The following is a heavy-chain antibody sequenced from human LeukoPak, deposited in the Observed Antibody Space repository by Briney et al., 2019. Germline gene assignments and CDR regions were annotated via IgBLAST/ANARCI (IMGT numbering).Heavy chain of an antibody. J-gene: IGHJ6*03. CDR1: GVTFSSYS. D-gene: IGHD1-26*01. CDR3: ARNFRVGATTSYYYMDV. Sequence: PGGSLRLSCEASGVTFSSYSVNWVRQAPGKGLEWVSSISSSSSYIYYSDSVKGRFTISRDNAKNSLYLQMNSLRAEDTAVYYCARNFRVGATTSYYYMDVWGKGTTVTVSS. V-gene: IGHV3-21*01. CDR2: ISSSSSYI.